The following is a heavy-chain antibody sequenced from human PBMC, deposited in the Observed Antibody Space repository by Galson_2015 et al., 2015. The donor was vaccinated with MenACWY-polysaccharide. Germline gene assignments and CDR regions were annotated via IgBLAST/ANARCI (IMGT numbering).Heavy chain of an antibody. J-gene: IGHJ4*02. Sequence: LSLTCAVSGGSITRGSHFWGWIRQSPEKGLEWIGTVTSGGTSYYNASLKSRVTISVDTSKNQFSLNLRSVTAADTAVYYCARAGRTDTVPVGYGWGFDFWGQGVLVTVSS. CDR2: VTSGGTS. D-gene: IGHD3-10*01. CDR1: GGSITRGSHF. V-gene: IGHV4-39*07. CDR3: ARAGRTDTVPVGYGWGFDF.